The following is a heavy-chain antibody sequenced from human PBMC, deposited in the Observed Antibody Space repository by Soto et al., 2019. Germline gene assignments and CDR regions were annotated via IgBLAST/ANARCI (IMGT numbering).Heavy chain of an antibody. V-gene: IGHV1-24*01. CDR3: ATGWVVPAAIRALGWFDP. J-gene: IGHJ5*02. D-gene: IGHD2-2*01. CDR1: GYTLAELS. Sequence: ASAKVSSKVSGYTLAELSMHWVRQATGKGLEWMGGFDPEDGETIYAQKFQGRVTMTEDTSTDTAYMELSSLRSEDTAVYYCATGWVVPAAIRALGWFDPWGQGTLVTVSS. CDR2: FDPEDGET.